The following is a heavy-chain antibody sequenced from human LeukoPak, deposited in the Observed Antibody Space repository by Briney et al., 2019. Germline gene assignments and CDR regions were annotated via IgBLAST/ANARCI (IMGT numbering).Heavy chain of an antibody. V-gene: IGHV3-23*01. D-gene: IGHD3-3*01. CDR2: ISGSGATT. Sequence: PGGSLTLSCAASGFTFSHYTLSWVRQAPGKGLEWVSLISGSGATTYYADFVKGRFTISRDNSKNTLYLQMTSLGAEDTAVYYCAKDHIWNGIAIYGVTEDWGQGTLVTVSS. CDR1: GFTFSHYT. CDR3: AKDHIWNGIAIYGVTED. J-gene: IGHJ4*02.